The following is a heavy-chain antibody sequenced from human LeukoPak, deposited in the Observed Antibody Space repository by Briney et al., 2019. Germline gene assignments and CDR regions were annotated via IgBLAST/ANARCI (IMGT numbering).Heavy chain of an antibody. D-gene: IGHD6-19*01. J-gene: IGHJ4*02. CDR3: AKLVVAGENLFDY. V-gene: IGHV3-23*01. CDR2: ISGSCGST. Sequence: GGSLRLFRAAPGFTFSSYSMKWVRQAPRKGREWVSAISGSCGSTYYADSVKGRFTIPRDNSKHTLYVQMNSLRAEDTAVYYCAKLVVAGENLFDYWGQGTLVTVSS. CDR1: GFTFSSYS.